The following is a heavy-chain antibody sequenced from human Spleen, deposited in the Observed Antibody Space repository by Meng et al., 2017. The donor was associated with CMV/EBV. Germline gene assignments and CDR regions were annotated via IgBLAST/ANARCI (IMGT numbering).Heavy chain of an antibody. V-gene: IGHV3-9*01. D-gene: IGHD3-10*02. Sequence: SLKISCAASGFTFSNYAMHWVRQAPGKGLEWVSSISWNSGSRGYADSVKGRFTISRDSAKNSLYLQMNSLRAEDTAFYYCARRSNMSYFYDYWGQGTLVTVSS. CDR1: GFTFSNYA. CDR2: ISWNSGSR. CDR3: ARRSNMSYFYDY. J-gene: IGHJ4*02.